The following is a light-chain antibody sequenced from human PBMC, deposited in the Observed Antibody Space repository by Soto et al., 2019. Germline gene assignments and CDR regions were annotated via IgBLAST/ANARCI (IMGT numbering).Light chain of an antibody. CDR1: QSVSSN. V-gene: IGKV3-15*01. J-gene: IGKJ2*01. CDR3: QQYNNWPSVT. CDR2: GAS. Sequence: EIVLTQSPATLSVSPGARATRSCRASQSVSSNLAWYQQKPGQAPRLLLYGASTRATGIPARFSRSGSGTEFTLTISSLQSEDFAVYYCQQYNNWPSVTFVHGTNLEIK.